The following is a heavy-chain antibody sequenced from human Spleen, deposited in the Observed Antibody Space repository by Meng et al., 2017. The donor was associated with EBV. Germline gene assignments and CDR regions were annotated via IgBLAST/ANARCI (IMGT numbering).Heavy chain of an antibody. D-gene: IGHD5-24*01. V-gene: IGHV3-74*01. CDR1: GFTFSSYW. CDR3: ARSVYGYNCGGL. Sequence: EAERVESGVGLVQLGGSLRLSWEGFGFTFSSYWMHWVRQAPGKGLVWVSRISSDGSTTYYADSVKGRFTISRDNAKNTLSLQMNSLGAEDTAIYYCARSVYGYNCGGLWGQGALVTVSS. J-gene: IGHJ4*02. CDR2: ISSDGSTT.